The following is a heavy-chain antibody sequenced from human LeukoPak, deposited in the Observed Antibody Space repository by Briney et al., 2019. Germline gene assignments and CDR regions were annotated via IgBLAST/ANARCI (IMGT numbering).Heavy chain of an antibody. CDR2: IYSGGRT. CDR3: ARGGDSLPFDY. J-gene: IGHJ4*02. D-gene: IGHD3-3*01. CDR1: GSTVSSNY. V-gene: IGHV3-53*01. Sequence: PGGSLRLSCAASGSTVSSNYMSWVRQAPGKGLEWVSVIYSGGRTYYADSVKGRFTISRDNSKNTLYLQMNSLRAEDTAVYYCARGGDSLPFDYWGQGTLVTVSS.